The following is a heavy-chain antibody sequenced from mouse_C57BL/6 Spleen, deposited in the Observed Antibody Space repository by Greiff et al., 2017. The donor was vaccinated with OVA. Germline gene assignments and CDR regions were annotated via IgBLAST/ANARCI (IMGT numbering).Heavy chain of an antibody. CDR1: GYAFSSSW. Sequence: VQLQQSGPELVKPGASVKISCKASGYAFSSSWMNWVKQRPGKGLEWIGRIYPGDGDTNYNGKFKGKATLTADKSSSTAYMQLSSLTSEDSAVYFCARAGPYYYGSSYGFAYWGQGTLVTVSA. CDR3: ARAGPYYYGSSYGFAY. D-gene: IGHD1-1*01. V-gene: IGHV1-82*01. CDR2: IYPGDGDT. J-gene: IGHJ3*01.